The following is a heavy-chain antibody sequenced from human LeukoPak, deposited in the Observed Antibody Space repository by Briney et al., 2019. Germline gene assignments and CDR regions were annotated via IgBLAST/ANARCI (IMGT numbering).Heavy chain of an antibody. CDR3: VRVVRGPKDYYLDY. D-gene: IGHD3-10*01. CDR1: GFTFSRYD. J-gene: IGHJ4*02. V-gene: IGHV3-13*01. CDR2: IGTAGDT. Sequence: GGSLRLSCAVSGFTFSRYDMHWVRQATGKGLEWVSAIGTAGDTYYPGSVKGRFTISRENAENSLYLQMNSLRAGDTAVYYCVRVVRGPKDYYLDYWGQGTLVTVSS.